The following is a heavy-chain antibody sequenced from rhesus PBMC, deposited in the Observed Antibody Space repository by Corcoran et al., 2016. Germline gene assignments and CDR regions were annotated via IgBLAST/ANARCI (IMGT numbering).Heavy chain of an antibody. D-gene: IGHD6-37*01. CDR1: GFTVSSYW. Sequence: EVQLAESGGGLVQPGGSLRLSCAASGFTVSSYWMCWVRQAPGKGLEWLSDIYGSTMYYGDSVKGRFTVSRDNAKNSLYLQMNSLRAEDTAVYYCAAAGRGYYFDYWGQGVLVTVSS. CDR2: IYGSTM. J-gene: IGHJ4*01. V-gene: IGHV3-11*01. CDR3: AAAGRGYYFDY.